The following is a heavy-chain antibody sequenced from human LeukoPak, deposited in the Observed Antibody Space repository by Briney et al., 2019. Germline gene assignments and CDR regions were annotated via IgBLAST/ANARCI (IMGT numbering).Heavy chain of an antibody. CDR1: GGSFSGYY. CDR2: INHSGST. D-gene: IGHD3-9*01. Sequence: TSETLSLTCAVYGGSFSGYYWSWIRQPPGKGLEWIGEINHSGSTNYNPSLKSRVTISVDTSKNQFSLKLSSVTAADTAVYYCARPHSTFFDQDAAYYFDYWGQGTLVTVSS. CDR3: ARPHSTFFDQDAAYYFDY. J-gene: IGHJ4*02. V-gene: IGHV4-34*01.